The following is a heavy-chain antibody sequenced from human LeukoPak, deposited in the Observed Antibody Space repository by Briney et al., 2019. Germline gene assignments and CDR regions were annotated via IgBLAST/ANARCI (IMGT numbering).Heavy chain of an antibody. Sequence: LSGGSLRLSCAASGFTFSSYSMNWVRQAPGKGLERVSYISSSSSSIYYADSVKGRFTISRDNAKNLLYLQMNSLRDEDTAVYYCARDKGTYSNKYYFDYWGQGTLVTVSS. CDR2: ISSSSSSI. D-gene: IGHD1-26*01. CDR1: GFTFSSYS. V-gene: IGHV3-48*02. CDR3: ARDKGTYSNKYYFDY. J-gene: IGHJ4*02.